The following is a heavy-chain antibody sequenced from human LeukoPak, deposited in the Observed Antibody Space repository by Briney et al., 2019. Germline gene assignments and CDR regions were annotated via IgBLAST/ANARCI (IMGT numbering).Heavy chain of an antibody. J-gene: IGHJ4*02. CDR3: ARIITAAGSDY. Sequence: GGSLRPSCAASGFTFSDYYMSWIRQAPGKGLEWVSSISADGAGRYYADSVKGRFIISRDNSRNTLYMQMISLRAEDTAVYYCARIITAAGSDYWGQGTLVTVSS. V-gene: IGHV3-23*01. CDR2: ISADGAGR. CDR1: GFTFSDYY. D-gene: IGHD2-15*01.